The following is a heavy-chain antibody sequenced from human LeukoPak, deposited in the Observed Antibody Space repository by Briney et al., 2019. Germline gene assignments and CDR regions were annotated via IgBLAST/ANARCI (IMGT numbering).Heavy chain of an antibody. D-gene: IGHD3-3*01. Sequence: GGSLRLSCAASGFTFSDYYMSWIRQAPGKGLEWVSYISSSGSTIYYADSVKGRFTISRDNAKNSLYLQMNSPRAEDTAVYYCARDSRYYDFWSGYPPPDYWGQGTLVTVSS. CDR1: GFTFSDYY. CDR2: ISSSGSTI. CDR3: ARDSRYYDFWSGYPPPDY. V-gene: IGHV3-11*04. J-gene: IGHJ4*02.